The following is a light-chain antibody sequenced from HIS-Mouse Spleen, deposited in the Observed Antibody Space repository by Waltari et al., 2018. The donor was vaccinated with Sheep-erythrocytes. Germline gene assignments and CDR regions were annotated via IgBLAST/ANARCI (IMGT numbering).Light chain of an antibody. Sequence: QSALTQPASVSGSPGQSIPIPCTGTSRDVGRYNLYPLSQQHPGKAPKRMIYEGRKRPSGVSNRFSGSKSGNTASLTISGLQAEDEADYYCCSYAGSSTPWVFGGGTKLTVL. CDR1: SRDVGRYNL. CDR2: EGR. CDR3: CSYAGSSTPWV. J-gene: IGLJ3*02. V-gene: IGLV2-23*01.